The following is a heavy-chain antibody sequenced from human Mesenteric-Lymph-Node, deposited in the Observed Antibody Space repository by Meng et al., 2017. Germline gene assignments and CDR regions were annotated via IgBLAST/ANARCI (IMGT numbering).Heavy chain of an antibody. V-gene: IGHV4-34*01. D-gene: IGHD6-13*01. Sequence: SETLSLTCAVYGGSFSGYYWSWIRQPPGKGLEWIGEINHSGSTNYNPSLKSRVTISVDTSKNQFSLKLSSVTAADTAVYYCARDGSSWYVGFRFDPWGQGTLVTVSS. CDR1: GGSFSGYY. J-gene: IGHJ5*02. CDR3: ARDGSSWYVGFRFDP. CDR2: INHSGST.